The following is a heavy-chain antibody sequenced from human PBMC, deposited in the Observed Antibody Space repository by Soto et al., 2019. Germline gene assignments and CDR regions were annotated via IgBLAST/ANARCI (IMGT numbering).Heavy chain of an antibody. V-gene: IGHV1-69*06. CDR1: GGTFSSYA. J-gene: IGHJ6*02. Sequence: SVKVSCKASGGTFSSYAISWVRQAPGQGLEWMGGIIPIFGTANYAQKFQGRVAITADKATSTADMELSSLRSEDTAVYYCARGRRAYDFCSGFREYYYYYGMDVWGQGTTVTVSS. CDR3: ARGRRAYDFCSGFREYYYYYGMDV. D-gene: IGHD3-3*01. CDR2: IIPIFGTA.